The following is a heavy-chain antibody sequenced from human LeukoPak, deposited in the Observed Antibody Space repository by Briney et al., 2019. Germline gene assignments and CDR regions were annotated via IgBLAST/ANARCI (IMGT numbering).Heavy chain of an antibody. V-gene: IGHV1-46*01. J-gene: IGHJ4*02. CDR1: GYTFTSYF. CDR3: ARGDRYYLDY. CDR2: INPNGGST. D-gene: IGHD1-26*01. Sequence: ASVKASCKASGYTFTSYFVHWVRQAPGQGLEWMGIINPNGGSTSYTQSFQGRVTMTRDTSTSTVYLGLTSLRSEDTAVYYCARGDRYYLDYWGQGTLVTVSS.